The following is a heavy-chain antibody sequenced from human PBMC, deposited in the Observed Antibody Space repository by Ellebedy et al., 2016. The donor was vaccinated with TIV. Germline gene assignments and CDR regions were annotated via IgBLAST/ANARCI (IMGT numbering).Heavy chain of an antibody. J-gene: IGHJ4*02. CDR1: GFTFSSYS. CDR2: ISSSSSYI. V-gene: IGHV3-21*01. CDR3: ARDPSTPSDY. D-gene: IGHD1-1*01. Sequence: GESLKISXAASGFTFSSYSMNWVRQAPGKGLEWVSSISSSSSYIYYADSVKGRFTISRDNAKNSLYLQMNSLRAEDTAVYYCARDPSTPSDYWGQGTLVTVSS.